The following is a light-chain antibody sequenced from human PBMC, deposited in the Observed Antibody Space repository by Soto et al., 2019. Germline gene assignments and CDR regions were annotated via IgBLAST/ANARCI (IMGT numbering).Light chain of an antibody. J-gene: IGKJ4*01. CDR2: GTS. CDR3: QQYNNWPPLT. Sequence: EIVMTQSPATLSVSPGERATLFCRASQSISSNLAWYKQKAGQAPRLLIYGTSPRATGIPARFSGSGSGTEFTLTISSLQSEDFAVYYCQQYNNWPPLTFGGGTKVEIK. CDR1: QSISSN. V-gene: IGKV3-15*01.